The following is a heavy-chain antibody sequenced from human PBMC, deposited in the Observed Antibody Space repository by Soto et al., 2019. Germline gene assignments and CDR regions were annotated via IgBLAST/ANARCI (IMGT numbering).Heavy chain of an antibody. V-gene: IGHV1-46*03. D-gene: IGHD5-12*01. J-gene: IGHJ6*03. Sequence: VASVKVSCKASGYTFTSYYMHWVRQAPGQGLEWMGIINPSGGSTSYAQKFQGRVTMTRDTSTSTVYMELSSLRSEDTAVYYCARRGGWLRWEYYYYYYMDVWGKGTTVTVSS. CDR3: ARRGGWLRWEYYYYYYMDV. CDR1: GYTFTSYY. CDR2: INPSGGST.